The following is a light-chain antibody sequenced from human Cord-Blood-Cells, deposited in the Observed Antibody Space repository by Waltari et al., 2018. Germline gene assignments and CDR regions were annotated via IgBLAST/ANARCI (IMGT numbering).Light chain of an antibody. J-gene: IGKJ1*01. CDR3: EQHGSSPT. V-gene: IGKV3-20*01. CDR1: QSVSRGY. CDR2: GDS. Sequence: ESVLTQSQGTLSLSPGERATLSCMASQSVSRGYLAWEQQIPCQDPRLLIYGDSRRATSSQDSFSGSWSGPNFTFILSRLASEDFAVYYCEQHGSSPTFGQGTKAAIK.